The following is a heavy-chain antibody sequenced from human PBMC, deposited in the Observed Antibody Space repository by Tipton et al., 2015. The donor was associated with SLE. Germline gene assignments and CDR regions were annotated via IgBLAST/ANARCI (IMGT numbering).Heavy chain of an antibody. V-gene: IGHV3-21*04. Sequence: SLRLSCAASGFTFSNYNMNWVRQAPGKGLEWVSYISSSSSYIYYGDSVKGRFTISRDNAKNSPYLQMNSLRAEDTALYYCVRDEIYGGIWSSYRGDAFDMWGQGTMVTVSS. D-gene: IGHD3-3*01. CDR1: GFTFSNYN. CDR3: VRDEIYGGIWSSYRGDAFDM. J-gene: IGHJ3*02. CDR2: ISSSSSYI.